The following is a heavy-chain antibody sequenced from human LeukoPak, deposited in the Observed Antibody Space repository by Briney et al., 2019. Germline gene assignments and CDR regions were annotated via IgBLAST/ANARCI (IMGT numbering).Heavy chain of an antibody. CDR1: GFTFSSDA. V-gene: IGHV3-23*01. Sequence: PGGSLRLSCTASGFTFSSDAMNWVPDAPGKGLVSVSGIGSGCTFTYYADSVKGRFTISRDNSKNTLYLQMNSLRAEDTAVYHCAKAINYYGSGSGDYWGQGTLVTVSS. CDR2: IGSGCTFT. D-gene: IGHD3-10*01. CDR3: AKAINYYGSGSGDY. J-gene: IGHJ4*02.